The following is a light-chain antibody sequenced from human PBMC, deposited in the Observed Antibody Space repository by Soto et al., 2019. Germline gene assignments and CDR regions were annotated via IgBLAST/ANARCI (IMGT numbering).Light chain of an antibody. V-gene: IGLV2-14*01. CDR2: KVS. CDR1: SNDIGGYNY. J-gene: IGLJ3*02. CDR3: SSYSTTTTPQWV. Sequence: QSALTQPASVSGSPGQSITIPCTGSSNDIGGYNYVSWYQQHPGRAPKLVIYKVSDRPSGVSTRFSASKSGNTASLTISGLQAEDEADYYCSSYSTTTTPQWVFGGGTKVTAL.